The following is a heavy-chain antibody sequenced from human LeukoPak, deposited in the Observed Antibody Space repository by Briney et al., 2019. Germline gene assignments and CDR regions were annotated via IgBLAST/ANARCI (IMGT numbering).Heavy chain of an antibody. D-gene: IGHD3-10*01. Sequence: ASVKVSCKVSGYTLTELSMHWVRQAPGKGLEWMGGFDPEDGETIYAQKFLGRVTMTEDTSTDTAYMELSSLRSEDTAVYYCATARITMVRGVDFDYWGQGTLVTVSS. J-gene: IGHJ4*02. CDR1: GYTLTELS. CDR3: ATARITMVRGVDFDY. V-gene: IGHV1-24*01. CDR2: FDPEDGET.